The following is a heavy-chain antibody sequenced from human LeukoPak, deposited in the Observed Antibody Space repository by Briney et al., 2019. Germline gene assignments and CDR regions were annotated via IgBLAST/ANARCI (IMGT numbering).Heavy chain of an antibody. J-gene: IGHJ6*02. CDR1: GFTFSSYA. V-gene: IGHV3-30-3*01. CDR3: ARDPCGGSCAPDGNDYCYYGMDV. CDR2: ISYDGSNK. D-gene: IGHD2-15*01. Sequence: GRSLRLSCAASGFTFSSYAMHWVRQAPGKGLEWVAVISYDGSNKYYADSVKGRFTISRDNSKNTLYLQMNSLRAEDTAVYYCARDPCGGSCAPDGNDYCYYGMDVWGQGTTVTVSS.